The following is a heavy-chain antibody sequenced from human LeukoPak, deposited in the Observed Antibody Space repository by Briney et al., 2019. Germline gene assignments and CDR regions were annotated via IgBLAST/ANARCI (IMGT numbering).Heavy chain of an antibody. J-gene: IGHJ4*02. Sequence: GESLKISCKGSGYSFTSYWIGWVRQMPGKGLEWMGIIYPGDSDTRCSPSFQGQVTISADKSISTAYLQWSSLKASDTAMYYCARHGIAAAGTGSWGFDYWGQGTLVTVSS. V-gene: IGHV5-51*01. CDR3: ARHGIAAAGTGSWGFDY. D-gene: IGHD6-13*01. CDR2: IYPGDSDT. CDR1: GYSFTSYW.